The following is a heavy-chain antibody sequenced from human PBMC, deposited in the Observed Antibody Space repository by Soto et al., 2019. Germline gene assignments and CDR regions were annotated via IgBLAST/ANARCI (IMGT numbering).Heavy chain of an antibody. J-gene: IGHJ3*01. CDR2: ISASGGST. Sequence: EGQLLESGGGWIQPGGSLRLSCAASGFTFSTYGMNWVRQGPGKGLEWVSGISASGGSTFYADSVKGRFTISRDNSKNLLFLHMHSLRAEDTAVYYGSKGGDIVVVPTSMCAFDLWGQGTLVAVSA. CDR3: SKGGDIVVVPTSMCAFDL. D-gene: IGHD2-2*01. V-gene: IGHV3-23*01. CDR1: GFTFSTYG.